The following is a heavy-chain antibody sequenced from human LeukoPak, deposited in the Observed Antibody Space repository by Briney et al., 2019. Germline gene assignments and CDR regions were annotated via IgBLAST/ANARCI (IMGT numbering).Heavy chain of an antibody. D-gene: IGHD2-2*01. V-gene: IGHV1-18*01. J-gene: IGHJ3*02. CDR1: GYTFTSYG. CDR2: ISAYNGNT. CDR3: ARSRGRSVPAAMPHRGAFDI. Sequence: GASVKVSCKASGYTFTSYGISWVRQAPGQGLAWMGWISAYNGNTNYAQKLQGRVTMTTDTSTSTAYMELRSLRSDDTAVYYCARSRGRSVPAAMPHRGAFDIWGQGTMVTVSS.